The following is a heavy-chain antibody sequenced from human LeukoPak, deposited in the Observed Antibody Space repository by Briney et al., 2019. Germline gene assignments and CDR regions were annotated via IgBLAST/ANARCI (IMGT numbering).Heavy chain of an antibody. CDR3: ARHHSPYSSGWYNWFDP. CDR2: IYPGDSDT. Sequence: GESLQISCQGSGYSFTSYWIGWVRQMPGKGLEWMGIIYPGDSDTRYSPSFQGQVTISADKSISTAYLQWSSLKASDTAMYYCARHHSPYSSGWYNWFDPWGQGTLVTVSS. V-gene: IGHV5-51*01. CDR1: GYSFTSYW. D-gene: IGHD6-19*01. J-gene: IGHJ5*02.